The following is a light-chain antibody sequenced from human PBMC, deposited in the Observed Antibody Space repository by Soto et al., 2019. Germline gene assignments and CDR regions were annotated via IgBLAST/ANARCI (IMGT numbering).Light chain of an antibody. CDR1: QSITSF. CDR3: QQSYDLFS. Sequence: DIQMPQSPPSLSASVGDRVTIACRASQSITSFLTWYQQKPGKAPKLLIYAASTLQSGVPSRFSGSGFGTDFTLTISSLQPEDFATYYCQQSYDLFSFGPGTKVDF. J-gene: IGKJ3*01. CDR2: AAS. V-gene: IGKV1-39*01.